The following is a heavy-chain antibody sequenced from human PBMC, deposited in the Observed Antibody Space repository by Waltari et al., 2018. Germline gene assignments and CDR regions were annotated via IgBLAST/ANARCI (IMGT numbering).Heavy chain of an antibody. J-gene: IGHJ4*02. CDR1: GGTFSSYA. V-gene: IGHV1-69*08. Sequence: QVQLVQSGAEVKKPGSSVKVSCKASGGTFSSYAISWVRQAPGQGLEWMGRIIPIFGTASYAQKFQGRVTITADKSTSTAYMELSSLRSEDTAVYYCARDQLGNDYIWGSIQVWGQGTLVTVSS. CDR2: IIPIFGTA. CDR3: ARDQLGNDYIWGSIQV. D-gene: IGHD3-16*01.